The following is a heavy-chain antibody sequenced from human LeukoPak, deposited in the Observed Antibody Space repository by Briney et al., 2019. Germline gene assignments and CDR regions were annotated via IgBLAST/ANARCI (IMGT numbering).Heavy chain of an antibody. Sequence: GGSLRLSCAASGFTFSTYEMNWIRQAPGKGLDWVATISGDGGRTYYADSVKGRFTISRDNSKRTQYLQMDRLRADETAIYYCAKQGENSGWGSFDHWGQGILVSVSS. V-gene: IGHV3-23*01. CDR2: ISGDGGRT. CDR1: GFTFSTYE. D-gene: IGHD6-19*01. CDR3: AKQGENSGWGSFDH. J-gene: IGHJ4*02.